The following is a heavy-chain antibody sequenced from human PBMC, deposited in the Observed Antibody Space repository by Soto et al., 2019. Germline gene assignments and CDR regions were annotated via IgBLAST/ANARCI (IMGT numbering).Heavy chain of an antibody. CDR3: ARGRGYSGDDHYYYFDMDV. J-gene: IGHJ6*02. CDR1: GGTFNNYP. CDR2: SIPIFGTA. V-gene: IGHV1-69*13. D-gene: IGHD5-12*01. Sequence: SVKVSCKASGGTFNNYPITWVRQAPGEGLEWMGGSIPIFGTANYAQKFQGRVTISVDESTSTAYMGLSSLRSEDTAVYYCARGRGYSGDDHYYYFDMDVWGQGTTVTVSS.